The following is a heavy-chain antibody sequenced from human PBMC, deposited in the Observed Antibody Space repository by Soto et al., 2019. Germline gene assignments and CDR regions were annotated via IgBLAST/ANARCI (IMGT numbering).Heavy chain of an antibody. Sequence: TLSLTCPVPCGSISSGRYCSSWIRQHPGKDLERIGYIYYSGSTNYNPSLKSRVTISVDTSKSQFSLKLSSVTAADTAVYYCASSIAPAGTDYYYYYMEVWGKGTTVTVSS. CDR1: CGSISSGRYC. D-gene: IGHD6-13*01. CDR3: ASSIAPAGTDYYYYYMEV. J-gene: IGHJ6*03. CDR2: IYYSGST. V-gene: IGHV4-61*01.